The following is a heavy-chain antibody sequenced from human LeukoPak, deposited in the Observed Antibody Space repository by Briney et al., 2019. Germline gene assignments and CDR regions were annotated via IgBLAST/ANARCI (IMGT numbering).Heavy chain of an antibody. CDR2: IKSKTDGGTT. D-gene: IGHD5-18*01. V-gene: IGHV3-15*01. Sequence: PGGSLRLSCAASGFTFSNAWMSWVRRAPGKGLEWVGRIKSKTDGGTTDYAAPVKGRFTISRDDSKNTLYLQMNSLKTEDTAVYYCTTDRGIQLWYLGYWGQGTLVTVSS. CDR1: GFTFSNAW. J-gene: IGHJ4*02. CDR3: TTDRGIQLWYLGY.